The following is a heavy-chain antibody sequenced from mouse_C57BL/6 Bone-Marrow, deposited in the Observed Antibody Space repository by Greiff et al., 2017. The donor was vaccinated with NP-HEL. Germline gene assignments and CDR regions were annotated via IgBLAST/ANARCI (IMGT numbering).Heavy chain of an antibody. D-gene: IGHD1-1*01. J-gene: IGHJ2*01. V-gene: IGHV1-55*01. Sequence: VQLQQSGAELVKPGASVKMSCKASGYTFTSYWITWVKQRPGQGLEWIGDIYPGNGSTNYNEKFKSKATLTVDTSSSTAYMQLSSLTSEDSAVYYCALITTVVATEYYFDYWGQGTTLTVSS. CDR3: ALITTVVATEYYFDY. CDR2: IYPGNGST. CDR1: GYTFTSYW.